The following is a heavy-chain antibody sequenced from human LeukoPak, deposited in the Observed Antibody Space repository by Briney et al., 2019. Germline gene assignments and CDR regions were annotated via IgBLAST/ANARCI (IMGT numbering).Heavy chain of an antibody. Sequence: PSETLSLTCTVSGGSISSSSYYWGWIRQSPGKGLEWIGDINHYGSTNYNPSLKSRVTMSIDTSKSHFSLNLTSVTAADTAVYYCARRDSLVVVTTFDSWGQGTLVTVSS. CDR1: GGSISSSSYY. V-gene: IGHV4-39*02. CDR3: ARRDSLVVVTTFDS. D-gene: IGHD2-2*01. CDR2: INHYGST. J-gene: IGHJ4*02.